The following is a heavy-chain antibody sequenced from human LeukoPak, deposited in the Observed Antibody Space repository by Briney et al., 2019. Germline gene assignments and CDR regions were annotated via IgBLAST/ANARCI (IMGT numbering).Heavy chain of an antibody. J-gene: IGHJ4*02. Sequence: ASVKVSCKASGYTLTNYSMHWVRQAPGQRLEWMGWINAGNGNTKYSQKFQGRVTITRDTSASTAYMELSSLRSEDTAVYYCALGIPTTAMIHYWGQGTLVTVSS. CDR2: INAGNGNT. V-gene: IGHV1-3*01. D-gene: IGHD7-27*01. CDR3: ALGIPTTAMIHY. CDR1: GYTLTNYS.